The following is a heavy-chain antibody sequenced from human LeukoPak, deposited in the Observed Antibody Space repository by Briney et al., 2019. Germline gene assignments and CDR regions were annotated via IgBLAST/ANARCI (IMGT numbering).Heavy chain of an antibody. D-gene: IGHD6-19*01. J-gene: IGHJ4*02. CDR1: GASFNVYY. CDR3: ARGPNSTGWYPH. CDR2: INHIGST. V-gene: IGHV4-34*01. Sequence: SETLSLTCAVYGASFNVYYWTWIRQPPGKGLEWIGEINHIGSTNYNPSLKSRVTISVDTSKNQFSLKLTSVTAADAAIYYCARGPNSTGWYPHWGQGTLVTVSS.